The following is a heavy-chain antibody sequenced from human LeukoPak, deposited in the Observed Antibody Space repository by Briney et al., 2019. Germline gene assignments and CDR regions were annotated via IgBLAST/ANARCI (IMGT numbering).Heavy chain of an antibody. CDR2: ISDNGGNT. J-gene: IGHJ4*02. CDR3: ARGSTGADY. CDR1: GFTFPNYV. V-gene: IGHV3-23*01. Sequence: GGSLRLSCAASGFTFPNYVMSWVRQAPGKGLEWVSSISDNGGNTYYADSVKGRFTISRDNSKNTLYLQMNSLRAEDTAVYYCARGSTGADYWGQGTLVTVSS. D-gene: IGHD1-1*01.